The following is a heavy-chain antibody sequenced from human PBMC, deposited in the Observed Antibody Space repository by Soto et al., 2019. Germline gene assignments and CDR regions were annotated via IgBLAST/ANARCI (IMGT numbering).Heavy chain of an antibody. CDR2: IYHSGST. CDR1: GDSISSYY. D-gene: IGHD3-10*01. J-gene: IGHJ5*02. V-gene: IGHV4-59*12. CDR3: ARAAATMVRGNWFDP. Sequence: SETLSLTCAVSGDSISSYYCVWIRQPPGKGLEWIGYIYHSGSTYYNPSLKSRVTISVDRSKNQFSLKLSSVTAADTAVYYCARAAATMVRGNWFDPWGQGTLVTVSS.